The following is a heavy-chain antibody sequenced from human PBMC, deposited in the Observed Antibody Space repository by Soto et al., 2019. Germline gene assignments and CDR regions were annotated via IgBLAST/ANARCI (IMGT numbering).Heavy chain of an antibody. CDR2: IVPIFGTA. V-gene: IGHV1-69*01. Sequence: QVQLVQSGAEVKKPGSSVKFSGRASGATLSSFLINWGRQAPGQGLEWMGEIVPIFGTANYAQKFQGRVTITADESTSTAYMELSSLRAEDTAVYYCARDGGRHSGGIDYWGQGTLVTVSS. J-gene: IGHJ4*02. D-gene: IGHD1-26*01. CDR3: ARDGGRHSGGIDY. CDR1: GATLSSFL.